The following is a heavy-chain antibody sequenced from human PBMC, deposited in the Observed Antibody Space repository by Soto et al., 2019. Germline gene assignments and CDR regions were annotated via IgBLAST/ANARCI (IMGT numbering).Heavy chain of an antibody. CDR3: THVSSVAHPFSEF. J-gene: IGHJ4*02. CDR2: IKSQAGGGTI. Sequence: EVQLVESGGGLVKPGGSLRISCTASGLTFVYAWMDWVRQAPGKRLEWVGRIKSQAGGGTIEYAAPVKGRFTISRDDSKNTVYLQMDRLKSEDTAVYYCTHVSSVAHPFSEFWGQGTLVTVSS. V-gene: IGHV3-15*07. CDR1: GLTFVYAW. D-gene: IGHD3-3*01.